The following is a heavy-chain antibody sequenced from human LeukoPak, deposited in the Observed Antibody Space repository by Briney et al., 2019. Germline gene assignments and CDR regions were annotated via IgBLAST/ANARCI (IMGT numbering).Heavy chain of an antibody. J-gene: IGHJ3*02. Sequence: SQTLSLTCAISGDSVSADSATWNWIRQSPWRGLEWLGGTYYRSNRSKWSSDYALSVESRITISPDTSKNEFSLQLNSVTPEDTAVYYCARANHRAFDIWGQGTMVTVSS. V-gene: IGHV6-1*01. CDR2: TYYRSNRSKWSS. CDR3: ARANHRAFDI. CDR1: GDSVSADSAT.